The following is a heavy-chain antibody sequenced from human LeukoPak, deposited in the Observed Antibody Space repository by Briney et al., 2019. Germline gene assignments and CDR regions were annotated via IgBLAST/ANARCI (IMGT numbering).Heavy chain of an antibody. V-gene: IGHV4-39*01. D-gene: IGHD3-10*01. CDR2: IYYSGTT. Sequence: PSETLSLACTVSGGSISSSSYYWGWIRQPPGKGLEWIGTIYYSGTTYYNPSLESRVTISEDTSKNHFSLTLRSVTAADTAVYYCARQISDYYYYYIDVWGKGTTVTVSS. CDR3: ARQISDYYYYYIDV. J-gene: IGHJ6*03. CDR1: GGSISSSSYY.